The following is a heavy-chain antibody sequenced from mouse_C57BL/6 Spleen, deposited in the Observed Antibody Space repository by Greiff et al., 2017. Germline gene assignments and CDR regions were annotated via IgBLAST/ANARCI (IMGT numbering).Heavy chain of an antibody. CDR2: INPSNGGT. D-gene: IGHD1-1*01. V-gene: IGHV1-53*01. J-gene: IGHJ4*01. CDR3: ARTHYYGSLYYAMDY. CDR1: GYTFTSYW. Sequence: VKLQQPGTELVKPGASVKLSCKASGYTFTSYWMHWVKQRPGQGLEWIGNINPSNGGTNYNEKFKSKATLTVDKSSSTAYMQLSSLTSEDSAVYYCARTHYYGSLYYAMDYWGQGTSVTVSS.